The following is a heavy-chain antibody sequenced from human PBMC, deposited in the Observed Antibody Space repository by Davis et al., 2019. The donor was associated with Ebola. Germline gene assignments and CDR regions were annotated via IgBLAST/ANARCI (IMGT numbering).Heavy chain of an antibody. CDR1: GFPFSASW. V-gene: IGHV3-13*01. CDR2: IGTAGYT. Sequence: GGSLRLSCAASGFPFSASWMTWVRQATGKGLEWVSAIGTAGYTYYPGSVKGRFTISRENAKNSLYLQMNSLRAGDTAVYYCARGGPLAVAGTNYYYGMDVWGKGTTATVSS. D-gene: IGHD6-19*01. CDR3: ARGGPLAVAGTNYYYGMDV. J-gene: IGHJ6*04.